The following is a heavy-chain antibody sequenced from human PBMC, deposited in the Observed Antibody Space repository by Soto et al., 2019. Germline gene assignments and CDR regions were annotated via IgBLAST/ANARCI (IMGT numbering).Heavy chain of an antibody. Sequence: QVQLVESGGGVVQPGWSLGLSCAASGFSISDYGMEWVRQAPGKGLEWVALISYDGSNTYYADSVKGRFTISRDNSKDTLFLQMTGLRREDTAVYYCAKGAGDRLSLGMDVWGQGTTVTVSS. CDR2: ISYDGSNT. CDR1: GFSISDYG. V-gene: IGHV3-30*18. D-gene: IGHD1-26*01. J-gene: IGHJ6*02. CDR3: AKGAGDRLSLGMDV.